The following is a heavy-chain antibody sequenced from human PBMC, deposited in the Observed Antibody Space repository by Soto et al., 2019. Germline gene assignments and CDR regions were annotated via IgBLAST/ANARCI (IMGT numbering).Heavy chain of an antibody. CDR3: ARVIVGATDHMKNFDY. CDR1: GYTFTSYA. D-gene: IGHD1-26*01. Sequence: GASVKVSCKASGYTFTSYAMHWVRQAPGQRLEWMGWINAGNGNTKYSQRFQGRVTITRDTSASTAYMELSSLRSEDTAVYYCARVIVGATDHMKNFDYWGQGTLVTVSS. V-gene: IGHV1-3*01. CDR2: INAGNGNT. J-gene: IGHJ4*02.